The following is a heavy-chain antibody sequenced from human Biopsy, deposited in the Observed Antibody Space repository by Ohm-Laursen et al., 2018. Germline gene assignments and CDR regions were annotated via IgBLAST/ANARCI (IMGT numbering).Heavy chain of an antibody. CDR1: GASISAYY. V-gene: IGHV4-59*01. J-gene: IGHJ2*01. D-gene: IGHD3-22*01. CDR2: LYYSGST. CDR3: ARDRGYYSDRTVPGYFDL. Sequence: TLSLTCTVSGASISAYYWSWIRQPPGKGLEWIGYLYYSGSTNYNPSLQSRVTISVDTSKNHFSLRLRSVTPADTAIYYCARDRGYYSDRTVPGYFDLWGRGTLVTVSS.